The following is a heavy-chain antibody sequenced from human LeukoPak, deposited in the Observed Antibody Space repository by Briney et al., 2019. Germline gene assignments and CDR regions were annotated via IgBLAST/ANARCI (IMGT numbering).Heavy chain of an antibody. J-gene: IGHJ2*01. CDR2: ISYDGST. CDR3: ARDPSVTVFGVVLPYWYFDL. CDR1: GGSINRSSYY. D-gene: IGHD3-3*01. V-gene: IGHV4-39*07. Sequence: SSETLSLTCTVSGGSINRSSYYWVWIRRPPGKGLEWIGTISYDGSTYSNPSLKSRVTISVDTSKNDFSLKLSSVTAADTAVYYCARDPSVTVFGVVLPYWYFDLWGRGTLVTVSS.